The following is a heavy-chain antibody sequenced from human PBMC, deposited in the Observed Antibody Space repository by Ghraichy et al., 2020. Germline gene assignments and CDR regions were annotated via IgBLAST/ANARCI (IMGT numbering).Heavy chain of an antibody. Sequence: SETLSLTCTVSGGSISSYYWSWIRQPPGKGLEWIGNIYDSGSTNYNPSLKSRVTISLEMSRNQFSLKLTSVTAADTAVYYCARDAPNVGYTYPDYFFDFWGQGTLVTVSS. CDR2: IYDSGST. V-gene: IGHV4-59*01. D-gene: IGHD5-18*01. CDR1: GGSISSYY. CDR3: ARDAPNVGYTYPDYFFDF. J-gene: IGHJ4*02.